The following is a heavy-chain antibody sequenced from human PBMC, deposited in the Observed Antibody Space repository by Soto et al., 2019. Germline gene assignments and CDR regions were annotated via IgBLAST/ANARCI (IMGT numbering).Heavy chain of an antibody. Sequence: GASVKVSCKASGYTFTSYYMHWVRQAPGQGLEWMGIINPSGGSTSYAQKFQGRVTMTRDTSTSTVYMELSSLRSEDTAVYYCARDGGVLMVYPYYYYGMDVWGQGTTVTVSS. V-gene: IGHV1-46*01. CDR2: INPSGGST. CDR1: GYTFTSYY. J-gene: IGHJ6*02. CDR3: ARDGGVLMVYPYYYYGMDV. D-gene: IGHD2-8*01.